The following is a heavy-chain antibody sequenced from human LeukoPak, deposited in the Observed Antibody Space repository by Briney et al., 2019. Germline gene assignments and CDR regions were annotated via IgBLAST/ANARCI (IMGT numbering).Heavy chain of an antibody. Sequence: GGPLRLSCAASGFTFSTYWMSWVRQAPAKGLEWVSAISGSGGSTYYADSVKGRFTISRDNAKNSLHLQMNSLRAEDTAVYYCARDGQTGTTVYWGQGTLVTVSS. D-gene: IGHD1-7*01. J-gene: IGHJ4*02. CDR1: GFTFSTYW. CDR3: ARDGQTGTTVY. CDR2: ISGSGGST. V-gene: IGHV3-23*01.